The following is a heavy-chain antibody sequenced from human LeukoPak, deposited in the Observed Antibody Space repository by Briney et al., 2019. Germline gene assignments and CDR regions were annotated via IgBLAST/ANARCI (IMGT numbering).Heavy chain of an antibody. D-gene: IGHD1-1*01. Sequence: PGGSLRLSCAASGFNFNTYTMNWVRQAPGKGLEWVSSISSDSSYIYYADAVHGRFTVSRDNAKYSLYLQMNSLRAEDTAVYYCAKDPLGTGDYWGQGTLVTVSS. V-gene: IGHV3-21*04. J-gene: IGHJ4*02. CDR3: AKDPLGTGDY. CDR1: GFNFNTYT. CDR2: ISSDSSYI.